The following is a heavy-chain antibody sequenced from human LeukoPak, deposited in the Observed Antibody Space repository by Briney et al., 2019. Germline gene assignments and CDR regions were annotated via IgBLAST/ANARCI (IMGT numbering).Heavy chain of an antibody. D-gene: IGHD5-12*01. V-gene: IGHV3-66*01. Sequence: GGSLRLSCAASGFTVSNNYMNWVRQAPGKGLEWVSVIYSGGDTFYADSVKGRFTISRDNSKNTLYLQMNSLRAEDTAVYYCAREQYSGYDSWGQGTLVTVSS. J-gene: IGHJ5*02. CDR3: AREQYSGYDS. CDR2: IYSGGDT. CDR1: GFTVSNNY.